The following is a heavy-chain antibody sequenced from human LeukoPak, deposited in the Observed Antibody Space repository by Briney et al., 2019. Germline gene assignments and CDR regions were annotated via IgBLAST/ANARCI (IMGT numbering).Heavy chain of an antibody. CDR2: IYPGDSDT. CDR3: ARLPQGVRGVSGGND. Sequence: GESLKISCKGSGYSFTSYWIGWVRQMPGKGLEWMGIIYPGDSDTRYSPSFQGQVTISADKSISTAYLQWSSLKASDTAMYYCARLPQGVRGVSGGNDWGQGTLVTVSS. CDR1: GYSFTSYW. J-gene: IGHJ4*02. D-gene: IGHD3-10*01. V-gene: IGHV5-51*01.